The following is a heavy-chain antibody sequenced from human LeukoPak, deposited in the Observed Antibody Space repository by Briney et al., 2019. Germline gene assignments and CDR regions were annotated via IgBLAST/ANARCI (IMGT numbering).Heavy chain of an antibody. D-gene: IGHD2-15*01. V-gene: IGHV3-48*03. CDR3: AREEYQVLLD. CDR2: IDSRSSTI. CDR1: GFSFSRCE. Sequence: GGSLRLSCATSGFSFSRCEMSWVRQAPGKGLEWVAYIDSRSSTIYYADSMKGRFTISRDNAKNSLYLQMNSLRVGDTAIYYCAREEYQVLLDWGQGILVTVAS. J-gene: IGHJ4*02.